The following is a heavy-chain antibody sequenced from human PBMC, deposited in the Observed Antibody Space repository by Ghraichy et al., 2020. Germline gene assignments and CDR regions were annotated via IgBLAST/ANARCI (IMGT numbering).Heavy chain of an antibody. CDR2: FDPEDGET. CDR1: GYTLTELS. CDR3: ATGSSSGSFYYYGMDV. D-gene: IGHD1-26*01. V-gene: IGHV1-24*01. J-gene: IGHJ6*02. Sequence: ASVKVSCKVSGYTLTELSMHWVRQAPGKGLEWMGGFDPEDGETIYAQKFQDRVTMTEDTSTDTAYMELSSLRSEDTAVYYCATGSSSGSFYYYGMDVWGQGTTVTVSS.